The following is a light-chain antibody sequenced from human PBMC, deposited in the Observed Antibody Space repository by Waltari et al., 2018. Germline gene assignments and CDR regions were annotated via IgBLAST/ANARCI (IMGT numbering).Light chain of an antibody. CDR3: QTGGHGTWV. Sequence: QLVLTQSPSASASLGASVKLTCTLSSGYSSNVIAWHQQQPEKGPQYLMKVNSDGSHSKGDEIPYRFSGPSSGAERYLTISNVQSEDEADYYCQTGGHGTWVFGGGTKLTVL. CDR2: VNSDGSH. V-gene: IGLV4-69*01. J-gene: IGLJ3*02. CDR1: SGYSSNV.